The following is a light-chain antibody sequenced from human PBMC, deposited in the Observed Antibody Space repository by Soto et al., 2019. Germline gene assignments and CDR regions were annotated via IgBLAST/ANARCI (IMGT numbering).Light chain of an antibody. CDR3: QKYSSVPV. CDR2: AAS. V-gene: IGKV1-27*01. J-gene: IGKJ3*01. CDR1: QGIRNY. Sequence: DIQMTQSPTSLSASVGDRVTITCRASQGIRNYVAWYQQIPGKAPKLLIYAASTLQSGVPSRFSGSGSATDFTLTITRLQPEDVATYSCQKYSSVPVFGPGTKVQIK.